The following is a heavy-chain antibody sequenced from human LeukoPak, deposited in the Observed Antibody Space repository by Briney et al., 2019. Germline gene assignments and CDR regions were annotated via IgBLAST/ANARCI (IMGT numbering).Heavy chain of an antibody. CDR2: IKQDGSEK. D-gene: IGHD3-3*01. CDR3: ARVGHYDFWSGYYTGYAFDI. J-gene: IGHJ3*02. Sequence: GGSLRLSCAASGFTFSSYWMSWVRQAPGKGLEWVANIKQDGSEKYYVDSVKGRFTISRDNAKNSLYLQMNSLRAEDTAVYYCARVGHYDFWSGYYTGYAFDIWGQGTMVTVSS. V-gene: IGHV3-7*01. CDR1: GFTFSSYW.